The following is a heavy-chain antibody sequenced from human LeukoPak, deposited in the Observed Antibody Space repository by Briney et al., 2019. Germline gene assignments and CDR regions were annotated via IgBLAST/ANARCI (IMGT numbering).Heavy chain of an antibody. V-gene: IGHV4-38-2*01. D-gene: IGHD3-9*01. CDR2: IYYTGST. CDR3: ARLVSYDVLTENFYKYYMDV. J-gene: IGHJ6*03. Sequence: SETLSLTCAVSGYSISSGYYWGWIRQSPGTGLEWIGSIYYTGSTFYNPSLKSRVTMSLDALKNQFTLKVTSVTATDTAVYYCARLVSYDVLTENFYKYYMDVWGKGTTVTVSS. CDR1: GYSISSGYY.